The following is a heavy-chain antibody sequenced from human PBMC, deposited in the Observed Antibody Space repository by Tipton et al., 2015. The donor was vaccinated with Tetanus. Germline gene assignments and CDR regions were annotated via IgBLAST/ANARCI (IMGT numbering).Heavy chain of an antibody. V-gene: IGHV4-39*01. CDR1: GGSISSSSYY. Sequence: TLSLTCTVSGGSISSSSYYWGWIRQPPGKGLEWIGSIYYSGSTYYNPSLKSRVTISVDTSKNQFSLKLSSVTAADTAVYYCARHLVGQWLVAPPDYWGQGTLVTVSS. CDR2: IYYSGST. CDR3: ARHLVGQWLVAPPDY. J-gene: IGHJ4*02. D-gene: IGHD6-19*01.